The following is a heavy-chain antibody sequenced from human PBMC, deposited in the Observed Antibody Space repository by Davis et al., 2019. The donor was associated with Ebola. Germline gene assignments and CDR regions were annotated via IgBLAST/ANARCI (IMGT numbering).Heavy chain of an antibody. V-gene: IGHV3-23*01. Sequence: PGGSLRLSCAASGFIFSSYPMSWVRQAPGKGLEWVSGISGGGTSTFYADSVKGRFTISRDNSKNTLYLQMNSLRVEDMAVYYCAKSPPIVVVAATLFDYWGQGTLVTVSS. CDR1: GFIFSSYP. J-gene: IGHJ4*02. CDR3: AKSPPIVVVAATLFDY. D-gene: IGHD2-15*01. CDR2: ISGGGTST.